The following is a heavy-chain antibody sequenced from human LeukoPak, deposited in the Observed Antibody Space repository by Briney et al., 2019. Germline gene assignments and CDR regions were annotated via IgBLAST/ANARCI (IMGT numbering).Heavy chain of an antibody. J-gene: IGHJ5*02. CDR3: AKVPRPFYSGSYSP. V-gene: IGHV3-23*01. CDR2: ISGSGGST. D-gene: IGHD1-26*01. CDR1: GFTFSSYA. Sequence: GGSLRLSCAASGFTFSSYAMSWVRQAPGEGLEWVSAISGSGGSTYYADSVKGRFTISRDNSKNTLYLQMNSLRAEDTAVYYCAKVPRPFYSGSYSPWGQGTLVTVSS.